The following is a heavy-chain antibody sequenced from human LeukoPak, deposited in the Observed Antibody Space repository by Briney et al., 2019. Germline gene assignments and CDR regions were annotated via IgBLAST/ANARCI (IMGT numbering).Heavy chain of an antibody. J-gene: IGHJ4*02. CDR3: AREDLGAAYFDF. V-gene: IGHV6-1*01. CDR2: TYYRSKWYN. Sequence: SQTLSLTCAISGDXVSTNNVAWNWIRQSPSRCLEWLGRTYYRSKWYNDYAVSVKSRITINPDTSKNQFSLQLNSVTPDDTAMYYCAREDLGAAYFDFWGQGTLVTVSS. D-gene: IGHD3-16*01. CDR1: GDXVSTNNVA.